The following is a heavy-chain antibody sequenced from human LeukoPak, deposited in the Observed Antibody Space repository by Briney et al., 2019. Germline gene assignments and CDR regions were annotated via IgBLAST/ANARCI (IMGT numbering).Heavy chain of an antibody. CDR2: ISNSGSSK. D-gene: IGHD3-3*01. CDR1: GFTFSDYY. V-gene: IGHV3-11*01. J-gene: IGHJ6*02. CDR3: AREWRPPSDYHYFGMDV. Sequence: GGSLRLSCAASGFTFSDYYMSWIRQAPGKGLEWISHISNSGSSKYYADSVRGRFTISRDNAKNSLYLQMNSLRAEDTAVYYCAREWRPPSDYHYFGMDVWGQGTTVTVSS.